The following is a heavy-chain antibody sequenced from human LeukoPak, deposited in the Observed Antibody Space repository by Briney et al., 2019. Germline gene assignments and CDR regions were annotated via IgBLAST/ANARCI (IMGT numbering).Heavy chain of an antibody. CDR2: IYYSGKT. CDR1: GGSISSGDHY. CDR3: ARRYGSGSNTDWFDP. V-gene: IGHV4-30-4*01. D-gene: IGHD3-10*01. Sequence: PSETLSLTCTVSGGSISSGDHYWSWIRQSPGEGLEWIGCIYYSGKTYYNPSLRSRLTISLDTSKNQFSLQLSSVTAADTAVYYCARRYGSGSNTDWFDPWGPGTLVTVSS. J-gene: IGHJ5*02.